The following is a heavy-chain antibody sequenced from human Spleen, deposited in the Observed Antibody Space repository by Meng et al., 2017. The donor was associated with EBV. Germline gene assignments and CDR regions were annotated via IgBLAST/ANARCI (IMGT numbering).Heavy chain of an antibody. V-gene: IGHV1-46*01. CDR3: ARDGSGNYYSNYFDP. D-gene: IGHD3-10*01. CDR1: GYTSSSYR. J-gene: IGHJ5*02. Sequence: QGQRGQSGAEVKRRGALVKVSCKTSGYTSSSYRMHWVRQAPGQGLEWMGIINPGGGYTSYAQKFQGRVTMTRDMSTTTVYMELRSLTSEDTAVYYCARDGSGNYYSNYFDPWGHGTLVTVSS. CDR2: INPGGGYT.